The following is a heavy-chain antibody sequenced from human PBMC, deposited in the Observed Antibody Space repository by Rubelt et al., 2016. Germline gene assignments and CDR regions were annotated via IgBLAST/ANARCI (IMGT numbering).Heavy chain of an antibody. Sequence: QVQLQQWGAGLLKPSETLSLTCAVYGGSFSDYYWSWIRQPPGKGLEWIGEINHRGRSNYNPSLKSRVTILVDTSKNQFSRKLSSVTAADTAVYYCARYVPSVTTPLDSWGQGTLVTVSS. J-gene: IGHJ4*02. CDR1: GGSFSDYY. D-gene: IGHD4-17*01. CDR3: ARYVPSVTTPLDS. V-gene: IGHV4-34*01. CDR2: INHRGRS.